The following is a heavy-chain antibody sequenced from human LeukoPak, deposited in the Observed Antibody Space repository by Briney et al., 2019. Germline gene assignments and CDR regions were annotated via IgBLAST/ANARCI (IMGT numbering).Heavy chain of an antibody. J-gene: IGHJ4*02. CDR2: IYYSGST. Sequence: KPSETLSLTCSVSGASVSNYYWSWVRQSPGKGLEWIGYIYYSGSTNYNPSLKSRVTISIHTSRNQFSLMLSSVTAADTAMYYCARYYDRTGFDYWGQGTLVTVSS. D-gene: IGHD3-16*01. V-gene: IGHV4-59*08. CDR3: ARYYDRTGFDY. CDR1: GASVSNYY.